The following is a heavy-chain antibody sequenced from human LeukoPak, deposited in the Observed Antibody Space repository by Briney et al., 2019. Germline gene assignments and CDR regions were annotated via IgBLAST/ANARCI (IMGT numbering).Heavy chain of an antibody. CDR1: GYTFTSYD. D-gene: IGHD6-13*01. V-gene: IGHV1-8*01. CDR3: ASSGYSSSLQEFYYGMDV. CDR2: MNPNSGNT. Sequence: ASVKVSCKASGYTFTSYDINWVRQATGQGLEWMGWMNPNSGNTGYAQKFQGRVTMTRNTSISTAYMELSSLRSEDTAVYYCASSGYSSSLQEFYYGMDVWGQGTTVTVSS. J-gene: IGHJ6*02.